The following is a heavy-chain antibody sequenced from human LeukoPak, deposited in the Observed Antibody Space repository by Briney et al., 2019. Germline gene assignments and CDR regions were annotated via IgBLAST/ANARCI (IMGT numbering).Heavy chain of an antibody. Sequence: ASVKVSCKASGYTFTSYDINWVRQATGQGLEWMGIINPSGGSTSYAQKFQGRVTMTRDMSTSTVYMELSSLRSEDTAVYYCARGGRIAAAGTQFGYWGQGTLVTVSS. D-gene: IGHD6-13*01. CDR1: GYTFTSYD. CDR3: ARGGRIAAAGTQFGY. J-gene: IGHJ4*02. V-gene: IGHV1-46*01. CDR2: INPSGGST.